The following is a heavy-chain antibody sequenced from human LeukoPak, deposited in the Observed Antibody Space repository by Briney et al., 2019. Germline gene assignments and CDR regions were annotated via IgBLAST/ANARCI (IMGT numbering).Heavy chain of an antibody. CDR3: ARAHRHYGRGWHYYYYYYMDV. J-gene: IGHJ6*03. Sequence: PSETLSLTCTVSGGSVSSGSYYWSWIRQPPGKGLEWIGYIYYSGSTNYNSSLKSRVTISVDTSKNQFSLRLSSVTAADTAVYYCARAHRHYGRGWHYYYYYYMDVWGKGTPVTVSS. V-gene: IGHV4-61*01. D-gene: IGHD6-19*01. CDR1: GGSVSSGSYY. CDR2: IYYSGST.